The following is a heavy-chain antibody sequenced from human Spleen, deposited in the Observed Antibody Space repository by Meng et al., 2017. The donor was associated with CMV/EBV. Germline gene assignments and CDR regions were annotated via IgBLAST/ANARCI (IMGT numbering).Heavy chain of an antibody. CDR3: ARGYTMVRGVIIPTNLDY. D-gene: IGHD3-10*01. J-gene: IGHJ4*02. CDR2: IRYGGTAK. Sequence: GGSLRLSCAASGFTFSSYGMHWVRQSPGRGLEWVAFIRYGGTAKYYADSVRGRFTISRDNAKNSLYLQMNSLRAEDTAVYYCARGYTMVRGVIIPTNLDYWGQGTLVTVSS. CDR1: GFTFSSYG. V-gene: IGHV3-30*02.